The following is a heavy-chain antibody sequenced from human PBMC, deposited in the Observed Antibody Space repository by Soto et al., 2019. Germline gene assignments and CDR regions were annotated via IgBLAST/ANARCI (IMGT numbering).Heavy chain of an antibody. CDR1: GFTFSDYY. CDR2: ISSSSRTI. CDR3: ARALTVMVKVFDY. Sequence: GGSLRLSCAASGFTFSDYYMNWVRQAPGKGLEWVSSISSSSRTIYYADSVKGRFTISRDNAKNSLYLQMNSLRDEDTAVYYCARALTVMVKVFDYWGQGTLVTVSS. D-gene: IGHD5-18*01. V-gene: IGHV3-48*02. J-gene: IGHJ4*02.